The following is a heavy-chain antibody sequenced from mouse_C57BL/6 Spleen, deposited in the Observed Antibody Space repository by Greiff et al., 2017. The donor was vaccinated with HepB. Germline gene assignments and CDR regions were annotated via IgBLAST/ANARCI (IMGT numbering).Heavy chain of an antibody. J-gene: IGHJ4*01. Sequence: QVQLKQPGAELVKPGASVKMSCKASGYTFTSYWITWVKQRPGQGLEWIGDIYPGSGSTNYNEKFKSKATLTVDTSSSTAYMQLSSLTSEDSAVYYCARENGPYAMDYWGQGTSVTVSS. D-gene: IGHD1-2*01. CDR1: GYTFTSYW. CDR3: ARENGPYAMDY. CDR2: IYPGSGST. V-gene: IGHV1-55*01.